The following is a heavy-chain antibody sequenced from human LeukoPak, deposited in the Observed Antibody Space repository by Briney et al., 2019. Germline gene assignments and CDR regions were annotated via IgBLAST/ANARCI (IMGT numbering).Heavy chain of an antibody. Sequence: SQTLSLTCTVSGGSISSGSYYWRWIREPAGKGLEWIGRIYTSGSTNYNPSLKSRVTISVDTSKNQFSLKLRSLTAADTAVYYCARSGYSSSWYSRWDYYYYGMDVWGQGTTVTVSS. D-gene: IGHD6-13*01. CDR1: GGSISSGSYY. J-gene: IGHJ6*02. V-gene: IGHV4-61*02. CDR3: ARSGYSSSWYSRWDYYYYGMDV. CDR2: IYTSGST.